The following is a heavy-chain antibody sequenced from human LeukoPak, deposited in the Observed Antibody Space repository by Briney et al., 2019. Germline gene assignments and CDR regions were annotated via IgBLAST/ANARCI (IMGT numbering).Heavy chain of an antibody. CDR1: GFTLNSYN. V-gene: IGHV3-21*01. Sequence: PGGSLRLSCGASGFTLNSYNMNWVRQAPGKGLEWVSCISSSGTYIYYADSVKGRFTISRDNAKTSLYLQMNSLRAEDTAVYYCARETYYYDSSGFCGYWGQGTLVTVSS. CDR3: ARETYYYDSSGFCGY. J-gene: IGHJ4*02. CDR2: ISSSGTYI. D-gene: IGHD3-22*01.